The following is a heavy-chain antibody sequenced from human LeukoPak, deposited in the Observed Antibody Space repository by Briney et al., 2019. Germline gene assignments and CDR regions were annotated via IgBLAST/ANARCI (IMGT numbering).Heavy chain of an antibody. CDR1: GGSISGYY. D-gene: IGHD2-21*02. V-gene: IGHV4-59*08. CDR2: IYYSGST. Sequence: SETLSLTCTVSGGSISGYYWSWIRQPPGKGLEWIGYIYYSGSTNYNPSLKSRVTISVDTSKNQFSLKLSSVTAADTAVYYCARSLDRYAHFCGGDCYLNSLFDYWGQGTLVTVSS. CDR3: ARSLDRYAHFCGGDCYLNSLFDY. J-gene: IGHJ4*02.